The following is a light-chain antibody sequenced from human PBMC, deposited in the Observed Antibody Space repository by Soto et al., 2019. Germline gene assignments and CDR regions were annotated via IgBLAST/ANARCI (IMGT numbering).Light chain of an antibody. Sequence: QSALTQPPSVSGSPGQSVTISCTGTSSDVGSFNRVSWYQQPPGTAPKLMIYEVSNRPSGVPDRFSGSKSGNTASLTISGLQAXXXXXXYCSLXTSSSPYVVFGGGPKLTVL. J-gene: IGLJ2*01. V-gene: IGLV2-18*01. CDR2: EVS. CDR1: SSDVGSFNR. CDR3: SLXTSSSPYVV.